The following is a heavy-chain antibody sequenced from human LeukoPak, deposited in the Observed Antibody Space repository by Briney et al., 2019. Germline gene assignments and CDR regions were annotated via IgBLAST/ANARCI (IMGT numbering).Heavy chain of an antibody. CDR1: GFTVSSNY. CDR2: IDGPTDRT. Sequence: GGSLRLSCAASGFTVSSNYMSWVRQAPGKGLGWVSTIDGPTDRTHYADSVMGRFTISRDNSKNTLNLQMNTLRAEDTAVYFCATWVGAHFDYWGQGTLVTVSS. CDR3: ATWVGAHFDY. J-gene: IGHJ4*02. D-gene: IGHD1-26*01. V-gene: IGHV3-53*01.